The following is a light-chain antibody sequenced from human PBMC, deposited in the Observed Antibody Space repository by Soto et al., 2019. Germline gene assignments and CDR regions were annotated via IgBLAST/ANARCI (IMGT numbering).Light chain of an antibody. CDR3: QQYYSYPWT. V-gene: IGKV1-8*01. Sequence: IQMTQSPSSLAASVEDRVISTCRASQGISSYLAWYQQKPGKAPKLLIYAASTLQSGVPSRFSGSGSGTDFTLTISCLQSEDFATYYCQQYYSYPWTFGQGTRLEIK. CDR1: QGISSY. CDR2: AAS. J-gene: IGKJ5*01.